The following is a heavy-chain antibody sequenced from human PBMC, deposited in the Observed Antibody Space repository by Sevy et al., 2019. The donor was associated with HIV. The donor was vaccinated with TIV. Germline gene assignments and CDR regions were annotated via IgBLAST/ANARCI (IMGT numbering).Heavy chain of an antibody. D-gene: IGHD2-8*01. CDR2: LSFGCGQI. CDR3: AREGCTRPHDF. V-gene: IGHV3-23*01. Sequence: GGSLRLSCVASGFTFNKYSMSWVRQAPGKGLERVSTLSFGCGQINYADSVKGRSTVTRDDTKNTLYLKMNGLRAEDTAVYYCAREGCTRPHDFWGQGTLVTVSS. J-gene: IGHJ4*02. CDR1: GFTFNKYS.